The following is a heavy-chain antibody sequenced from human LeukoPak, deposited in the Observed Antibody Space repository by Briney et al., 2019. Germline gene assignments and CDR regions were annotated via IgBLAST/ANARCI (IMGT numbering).Heavy chain of an antibody. J-gene: IGHJ4*02. CDR3: GRGGYSDFDY. V-gene: IGHV3-30*02. CDR1: GFTFSSYG. D-gene: IGHD3-22*01. CDR2: IRYDGSNK. Sequence: GGSLRLSCAASGFTFSSYGMHWVRQAPGKGLEWVAFIRYDGSNKYYADSVKGRFTISRDNSKNTLYLQMNSLRAEDTAVYYCGRGGYSDFDYWGQGSLVTVSS.